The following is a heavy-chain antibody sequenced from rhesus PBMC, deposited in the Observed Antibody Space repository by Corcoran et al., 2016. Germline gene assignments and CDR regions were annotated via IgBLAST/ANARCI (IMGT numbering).Heavy chain of an antibody. J-gene: IGHJ4*01. CDR2: INPKTGGT. Sequence: QVQLVQSGAEVKKPGSSVKVSCKASGYTFTDYYMHWVRQAPGTGLEWMVEINPKTGGTNYAQKFQGRGTMTRDTSTSTAYMELSSLRSEDTAVYYCARDFGYSSGTFDYWGQGVLVTVSS. D-gene: IGHD6-31*01. CDR3: ARDFGYSSGTFDY. V-gene: IGHV1-138*01. CDR1: GYTFTDYY.